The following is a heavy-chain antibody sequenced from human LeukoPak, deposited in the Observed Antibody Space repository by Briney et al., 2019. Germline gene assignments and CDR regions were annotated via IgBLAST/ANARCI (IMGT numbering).Heavy chain of an antibody. J-gene: IGHJ4*02. D-gene: IGHD3-22*01. Sequence: TSETLSLTCTVSGGSISSYYWSWIRQPPGKGLEWMGYIYYSGSTNYNPSLKSRVTISVDTSKNQFSLKLSSVTAADTAVYYCARDYYDSSGYYYGFDYWGQGTLVTVSS. V-gene: IGHV4-59*01. CDR3: ARDYYDSSGYYYGFDY. CDR1: GGSISSYY. CDR2: IYYSGST.